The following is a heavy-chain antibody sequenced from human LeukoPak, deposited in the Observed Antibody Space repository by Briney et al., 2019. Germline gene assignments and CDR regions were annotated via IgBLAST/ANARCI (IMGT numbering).Heavy chain of an antibody. Sequence: GGSLRLSCAASGFTFSSYGMHWVRQAPGKGLEWVAVIWYDGSNKYYADSVKGRFTISRDNSKNTLYLQMNSLRAEDTAVYYCAKEGLWSSSGLPFDYWGQGTLITVPS. CDR2: IWYDGSNK. J-gene: IGHJ4*02. D-gene: IGHD6-19*01. CDR3: AKEGLWSSSGLPFDY. V-gene: IGHV3-33*06. CDR1: GFTFSSYG.